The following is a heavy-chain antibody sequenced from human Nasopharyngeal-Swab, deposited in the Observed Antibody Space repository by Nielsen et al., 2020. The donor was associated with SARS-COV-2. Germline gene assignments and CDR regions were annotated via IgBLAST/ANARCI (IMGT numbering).Heavy chain of an antibody. V-gene: IGHV3-9*01. J-gene: IGHJ4*02. CDR3: AKDPGYSYGLYYFDY. CDR1: GFTFDDYA. CDR2: ISWNSGSI. Sequence: GGSLRLSCAASGFTFDDYAMHWVRQAPGEGLEWVSGISWNSGSIGYADSVKGRFTISRDNAKNSLYLQMNSLRAEDTALYYCAKDPGYSYGLYYFDYWGQGTLVTVSS. D-gene: IGHD5-18*01.